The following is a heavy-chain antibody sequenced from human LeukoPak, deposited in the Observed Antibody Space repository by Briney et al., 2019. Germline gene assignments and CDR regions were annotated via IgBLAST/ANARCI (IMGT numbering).Heavy chain of an antibody. D-gene: IGHD2-15*01. V-gene: IGHV3-33*01. CDR2: IWYDGGIK. CDR1: GFTFDTHG. Sequence: PGGSLRLSCAASGFTFDTHGMHWVRQAPGKGLEWVAVIWYDGGIKYYSDSVEGRFTISRDNSQNMLYLQMNSLRAEDTAVYYCVRISCTGSRCKPYSYYDMDVWGQGTTVTVS. J-gene: IGHJ6*02. CDR3: VRISCTGSRCKPYSYYDMDV.